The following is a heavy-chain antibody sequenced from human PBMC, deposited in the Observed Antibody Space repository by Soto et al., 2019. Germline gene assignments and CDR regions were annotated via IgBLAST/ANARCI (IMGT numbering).Heavy chain of an antibody. CDR2: ISAYNGNT. V-gene: IGHV1-18*04. CDR1: GYTFTSYG. J-gene: IGHJ6*02. Sequence: GASVKVSCKASGYTFTSYGISWVRQAAGQGLEWMGWISAYNGNTNYAQKLQGRVTMTTDTSTSTAYMELRSLRSDDTAVYYCARDNGSWYPYYYGMDVWGQGTTVTVSS. CDR3: ARDNGSWYPYYYGMDV. D-gene: IGHD6-13*01.